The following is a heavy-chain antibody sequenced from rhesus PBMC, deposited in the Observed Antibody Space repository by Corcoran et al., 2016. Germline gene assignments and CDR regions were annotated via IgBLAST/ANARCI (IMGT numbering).Heavy chain of an antibody. CDR2: IYGSSGST. CDR3: ARFRNYVGFDY. D-gene: IGHD1-26*01. J-gene: IGHJ4*01. V-gene: IGHV4-147*01. CDR1: GYSISSNY. Sequence: QVQLQESGPGLVKPSETLSLTCAVSGYSISSNYWSWIRQPPGKGLEWIGYIYGSSGSTYYHPSLQSRVTISTDTSKNQFSLKLSSVTAADTAVYYCARFRNYVGFDYWGQGVLVTVSS.